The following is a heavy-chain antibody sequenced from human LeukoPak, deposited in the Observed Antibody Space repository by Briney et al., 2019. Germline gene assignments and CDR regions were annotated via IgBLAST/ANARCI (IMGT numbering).Heavy chain of an antibody. J-gene: IGHJ4*02. Sequence: VASVQISFKASGGTFSSYAITWGRRAPGQGGEWRGRIIPIIDMANYAQKFQGRVTITADTSTSTAFMELSSLRSDDAAVYYCVCYNSSGYSDYYFDYWGQGTLVTVSS. V-gene: IGHV1-69*04. CDR3: VCYNSSGYSDYYFDY. CDR2: IIPIIDMA. CDR1: GGTFSSYA. D-gene: IGHD3-22*01.